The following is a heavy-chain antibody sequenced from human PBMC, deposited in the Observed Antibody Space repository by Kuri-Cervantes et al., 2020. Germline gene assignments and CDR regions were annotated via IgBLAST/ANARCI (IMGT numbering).Heavy chain of an antibody. D-gene: IGHD2-15*01. CDR2: MFHSGIT. J-gene: IGHJ4*02. CDR1: GVSISTYY. Sequence: ESLKISCAVSGVSISTYYWSWIRQSPGKGLEWIASMFHSGITYYNPSLKSRVTISMDTSKNHFSLRMSSVTAADTAVYYCARGSVSCSGGSCYSLWGQGTLVTVSS. CDR3: ARGSVSCSGGSCYSL. V-gene: IGHV4-59*13.